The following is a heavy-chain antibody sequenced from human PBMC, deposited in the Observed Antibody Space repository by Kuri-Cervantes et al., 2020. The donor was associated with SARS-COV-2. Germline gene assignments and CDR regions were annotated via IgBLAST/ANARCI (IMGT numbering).Heavy chain of an antibody. V-gene: IGHV1-18*01. CDR1: GYSFTSYG. D-gene: IGHD1-26*01. J-gene: IGHJ4*02. CDR2: ISAYNGNT. Sequence: GGSLRLSCKGSGYSFTSYGISWVRQAPGQGLEWMGWISAYNGNTNYAQKLQGRVTMTTDTSTSTAYMELRSLRSDDTAVYYCAVGTVHYFDYWGQGTLVTVSS. CDR3: AVGTVHYFDY.